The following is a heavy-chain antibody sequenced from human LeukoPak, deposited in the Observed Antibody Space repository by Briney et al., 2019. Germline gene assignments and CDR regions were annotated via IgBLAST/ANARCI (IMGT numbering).Heavy chain of an antibody. D-gene: IGHD2-2*01. CDR3: ARYVHCSSTSCLGYYYHGMDV. J-gene: IGHJ6*02. CDR2: IYHSGST. CDR1: GGSISSGGYS. Sequence: SETLSLTCAVSGGSISSGGYSWSWIRQPPGKGLEWIGYIYHSGSTYYNPSLKSRVAISVDTSKNQFSLKLSSVTAADTAVYYCARYVHCSSTSCLGYYYHGMDVWGQGTTVTVSS. V-gene: IGHV4-30-2*01.